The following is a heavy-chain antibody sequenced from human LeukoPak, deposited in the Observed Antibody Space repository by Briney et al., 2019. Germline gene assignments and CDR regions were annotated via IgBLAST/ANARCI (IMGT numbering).Heavy chain of an antibody. CDR2: ISYDGSNK. D-gene: IGHD2-8*01. J-gene: IGHJ4*02. CDR1: GFTFSRYG. CDR3: AKDRDGLGVAGVCY. Sequence: GRSLRLSCAASGFTFSRYGMHWVRQAPGKGLEWVAVISYDGSNKYYADSVKGRFTISRDNSKNTLYLQMSSLRAEDTAVYYCAKDRDGLGVAGVCYWGQGTLVTVSS. V-gene: IGHV3-30*18.